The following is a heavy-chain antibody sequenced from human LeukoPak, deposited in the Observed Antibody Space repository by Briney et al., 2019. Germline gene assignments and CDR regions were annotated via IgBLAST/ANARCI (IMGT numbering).Heavy chain of an antibody. Sequence: ASVKVSCKASGYTFTIYDINWVRQATGQGLEWMGWMNPNSGNTGYAQKFQGRVTMTRNTSISTAYMELSSLRSEDTAVYYCARDNGGTAMAYYYYYYMDVWGEGTTVTISS. CDR1: GYTFTIYD. CDR3: ARDNGGTAMAYYYYYYMDV. CDR2: MNPNSGNT. J-gene: IGHJ6*03. D-gene: IGHD5-18*01. V-gene: IGHV1-8*02.